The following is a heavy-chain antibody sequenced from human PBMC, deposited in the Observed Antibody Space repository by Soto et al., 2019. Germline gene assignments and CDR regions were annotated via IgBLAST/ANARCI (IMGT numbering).Heavy chain of an antibody. J-gene: IGHJ3*01. CDR1: GYSFTSYW. V-gene: IGHV5-51*01. CDR3: NTFFGVVSYAFDL. D-gene: IGHD3-3*01. CDR2: IYPGDSDT. Sequence: PGESLKISCKGSGYSFTSYWIGWVRQMPGKGLEWMGIIYPGDSDTRYSPSFQGQATISADKSISTAYLQMDSLKIEDTGLYYCNTFFGVVSYAFDLWGQGTMVTVSS.